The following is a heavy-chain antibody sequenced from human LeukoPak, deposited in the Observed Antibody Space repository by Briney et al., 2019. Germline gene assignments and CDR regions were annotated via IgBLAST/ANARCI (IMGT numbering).Heavy chain of an antibody. J-gene: IGHJ3*01. CDR2: ISYDGSNK. D-gene: IGHD3-10*01. CDR1: GFTFSSYG. CDR3: AKDTRRGSGMKDGFEF. V-gene: IGHV3-30*18. Sequence: PGRSLRLSCAASGFTFSSYGMHWVRQAPGKGLEWVAVISYDGSNKYYADSVKGRFTISRDNSKNTLYLQMNSLRAEDTAVYFCAKDTRRGSGMKDGFEFWGHGTMVTVSP.